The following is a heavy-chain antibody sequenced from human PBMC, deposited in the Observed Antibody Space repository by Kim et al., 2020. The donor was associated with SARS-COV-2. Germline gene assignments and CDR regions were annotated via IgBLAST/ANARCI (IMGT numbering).Heavy chain of an antibody. CDR2: INFNGIA. CDR3: ADYYDFWSGFFY. D-gene: IGHD3-3*01. J-gene: IGHJ4*02. V-gene: IGHV4-39*01. CDR1: GGSINRSGYY. Sequence: SETLSLTCTVSGGSINRSGYYWAFIRQPPGKGLEWIGNINFNGIASYNPSLKSRVTISVDTAKNQFSLKMSSVTAADTAVYYCADYYDFWSGFFYWGQGILVTVSS.